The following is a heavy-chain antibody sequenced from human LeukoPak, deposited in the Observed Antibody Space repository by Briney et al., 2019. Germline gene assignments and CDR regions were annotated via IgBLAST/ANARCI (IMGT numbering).Heavy chain of an antibody. J-gene: IGHJ4*02. V-gene: IGHV3-53*01. D-gene: IGHD3-22*01. CDR1: EFTVRSNY. CDR2: IYSGGSA. CDR3: ARAVGRRAGYDSSGYSDY. Sequence: PGGSLRLSCAASEFTVRSNYMSWVRQAPGKGLEWVSVIYSGGSAYYADSVKGRFTISRDNSKNTLYLQMHSLRAEDTAVYYCARAVGRRAGYDSSGYSDYWGQGTLVTVSS.